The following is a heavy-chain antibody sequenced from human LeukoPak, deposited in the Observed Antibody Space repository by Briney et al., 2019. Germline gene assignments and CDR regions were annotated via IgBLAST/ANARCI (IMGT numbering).Heavy chain of an antibody. CDR3: ARGSDRFGP. D-gene: IGHD6-25*01. Sequence: PSETLSLTCTVSGGSISSYYWSWIRQPPGKGLEWIGYIYYSGSTNYNPSLKSRVTISVDTSKNQFSLKMNSVSAADTAVYYCARGSDRFGPWGQGTLVTVSS. CDR1: GGSISSYY. CDR2: IYYSGST. J-gene: IGHJ5*02. V-gene: IGHV4-59*08.